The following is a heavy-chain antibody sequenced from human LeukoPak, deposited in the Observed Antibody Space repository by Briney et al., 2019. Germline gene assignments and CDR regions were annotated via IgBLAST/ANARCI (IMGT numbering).Heavy chain of an antibody. CDR2: IYHSGST. J-gene: IGHJ4*02. V-gene: IGHV4-38-2*02. CDR1: GYSISSGYY. CDR3: ARDIDDSSGCCLFDY. D-gene: IGHD3-22*01. Sequence: SETLSLTCTVSGYSISSGYYWGWIRQPPGKGLEWIGSIYHSGSTYYNPSLKSRVTISVDTSKNQFSLKLSSVTAADTAVYYCARDIDDSSGCCLFDYWGQGTLVTVSS.